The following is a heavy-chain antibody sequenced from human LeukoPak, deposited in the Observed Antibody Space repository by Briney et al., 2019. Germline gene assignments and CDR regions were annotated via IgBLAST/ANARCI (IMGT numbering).Heavy chain of an antibody. J-gene: IGHJ6*03. V-gene: IGHV1-24*01. D-gene: IGHD4-11*01. CDR1: GYTLTELS. CDR3: ARELADYSNYNYYYYMDV. CDR2: FDPEDGET. Sequence: ASVKVSCKVSGYTLTELSMHWVRQAPGKGLEWMGRFDPEDGETIYAQKFQGRVTMTRDTSISTAYVELSRLRSDDTAMYYCARELADYSNYNYYYYMDVWGKGTTVTVSS.